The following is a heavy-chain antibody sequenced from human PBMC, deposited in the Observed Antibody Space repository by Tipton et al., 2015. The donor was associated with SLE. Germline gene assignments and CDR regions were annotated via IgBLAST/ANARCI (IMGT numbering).Heavy chain of an antibody. CDR2: INHSGST. CDR1: GGSFSGYY. J-gene: IGHJ6*02. D-gene: IGHD3-3*01. CDR3: AGGRFGVVSIPYYHYGMDV. Sequence: TLSLTCAVYGGSFSGYYWSWIRQPPGKGLEWIGEINHSGSTNYNPSLKSRVTISVDMSKNQFSLKLSSVTAADTALYYCAGGRFGVVSIPYYHYGMDVWGRGTTVTVSS. V-gene: IGHV4-34*01.